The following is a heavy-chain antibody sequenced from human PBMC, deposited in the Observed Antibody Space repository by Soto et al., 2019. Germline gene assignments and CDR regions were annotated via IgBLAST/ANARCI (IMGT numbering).Heavy chain of an antibody. CDR2: ISGRSTTI. Sequence: EVLLVESGGGLVQPGGSLRLSCAASGFTFSSYSMNWVRQAPGKGLEWLSYISGRSTTIYYADSVKGRFTISRDNAKNSLYLQMNSLRDEDTAVYFCARVTGTSPPRFDYWGQGTLVTVSS. CDR1: GFTFSSYS. V-gene: IGHV3-48*02. J-gene: IGHJ4*02. CDR3: ARVTGTSPPRFDY. D-gene: IGHD1-7*01.